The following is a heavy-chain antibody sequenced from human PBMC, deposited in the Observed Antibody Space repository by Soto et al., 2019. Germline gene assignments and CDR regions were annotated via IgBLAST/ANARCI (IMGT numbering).Heavy chain of an antibody. CDR2: INSDGSST. Sequence: EVQLVESGGGLVQPGGSLRLSCAASGFTFSTYWIHWVRQAPGKGLVWVSRINSDGSSTNYADSVKGRFTISRDNAKNTLFLQMNSLRAEDTAVYYCXRDXXGXXXDXDVXXQGTTVTVSS. J-gene: IGHJ6*01. CDR1: GFTFSTYW. V-gene: IGHV3-74*01. CDR3: XRDXXGXXXDXDV.